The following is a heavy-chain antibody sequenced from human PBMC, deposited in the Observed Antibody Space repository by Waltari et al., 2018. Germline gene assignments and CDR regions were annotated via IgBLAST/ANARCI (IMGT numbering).Heavy chain of an antibody. V-gene: IGHV3-7*03. CDR2: INEDGNAK. CDR1: GFPFSSPW. CDR3: TRRFPNFYYYGMDV. D-gene: IGHD3-3*01. Sequence: EVQLVESGGGLVQPGGSLRISCSAPGFPFSSPWRGWVRQAAGKGLEGVANINEDGNAKYYVDSVKGRFAVSRDNAQNSLYLQMESLTAEDTAVYYCTRRFPNFYYYGMDVWGQGTAVTVSS. J-gene: IGHJ6*02.